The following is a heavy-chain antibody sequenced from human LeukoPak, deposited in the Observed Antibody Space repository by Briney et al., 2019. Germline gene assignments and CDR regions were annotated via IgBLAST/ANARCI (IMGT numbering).Heavy chain of an antibody. CDR1: GGSFSGYY. CDR2: INHSGST. CDR3: ARVSGRWLQTRYYFDY. Sequence: SETLSLTCAVYGGSFSGYYWNWIRQPPGKGLEWIGEINHSGSTNYNPSLKSRVTISVDTSKNQFSLKLSSVTAADTAVYYCARVSGRWLQTRYYFDYWGQGTLVTVSS. V-gene: IGHV4-34*01. D-gene: IGHD5-24*01. J-gene: IGHJ4*02.